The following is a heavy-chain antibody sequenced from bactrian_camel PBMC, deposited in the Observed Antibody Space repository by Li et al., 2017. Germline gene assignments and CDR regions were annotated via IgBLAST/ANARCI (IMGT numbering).Heavy chain of an antibody. V-gene: IGHV3S53*01. CDR1: GYSGYTYISVC. CDR2: IDGDGST. Sequence: VQLVESGGGSVQAGGSLRLSCAASGYSGYTYISVCMGWYRRDPGKEREGVATIDGDGSTKYVDSVKGRFTISKDNAKSTAYLQMNSLKPEDTAMYFCAAPQGSVAKRDCNVGSTGPFTYWGQGTQVTVS. J-gene: IGHJ4*01. D-gene: IGHD7*01. CDR3: AAPQGSVAKRDCNVGSTGPFTY.